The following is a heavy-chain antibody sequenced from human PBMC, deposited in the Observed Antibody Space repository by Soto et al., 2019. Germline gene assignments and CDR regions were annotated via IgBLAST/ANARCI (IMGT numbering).Heavy chain of an antibody. V-gene: IGHV1-69*13. CDR2: IIPIFGTA. Sequence: AASVKVSCKASGGTFSSYAISWLRQSPGQGLEWMGGIIPIFGTANYAQKFQGRVTITADESTSTAYMELSSLRSEDTAVYYCARAVTLYSSSWYFSWGQGTLVTVSS. J-gene: IGHJ4*02. CDR1: GGTFSSYA. D-gene: IGHD6-13*01. CDR3: ARAVTLYSSSWYFS.